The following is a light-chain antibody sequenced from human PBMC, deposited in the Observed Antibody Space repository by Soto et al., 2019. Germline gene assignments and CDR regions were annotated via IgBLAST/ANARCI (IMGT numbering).Light chain of an antibody. CDR1: TSNIGSHY. CDR3: ATWDSSLNVVL. CDR2: DDD. Sequence: QSVLTQPPSVSAAPGEKVTISCSGSTSNIGSHYVSWYQQFPRTAPKLLIYDDDRRPSGMPDRFSGSKSGTSATLGITGLQTGDEADYYSATWDSSLNVVLFGGGTKLTVL. V-gene: IGLV1-51*01. J-gene: IGLJ2*01.